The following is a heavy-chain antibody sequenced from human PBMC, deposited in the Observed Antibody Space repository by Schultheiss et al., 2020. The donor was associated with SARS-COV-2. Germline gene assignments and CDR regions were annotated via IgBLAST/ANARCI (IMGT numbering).Heavy chain of an antibody. CDR3: AKGSSSYSGSYYGEY. CDR2: ISSSGSTI. Sequence: GGSLRLSCAASGFTFSKAWMTWIRQAPGKGLEWVSYISSSGSTIYYADSVKGRFTISRDNAKNSLYLQMNSLRADDTAVYYCAKGSSSYSGSYYGEYWGQGTLLTVSS. CDR1: GFTFSKAW. J-gene: IGHJ4*02. V-gene: IGHV3-11*01. D-gene: IGHD1-26*01.